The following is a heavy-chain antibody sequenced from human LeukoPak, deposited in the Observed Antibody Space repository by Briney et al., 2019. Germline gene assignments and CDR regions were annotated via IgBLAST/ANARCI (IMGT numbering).Heavy chain of an antibody. CDR1: GGTFSSYA. CDR2: IIPIFGTA. D-gene: IGHD5-12*01. Sequence: SVKVSCKASGGTFSSYAISWVRQAPGQGLEWMGGIIPIFGTANYAQKFQGRVTITADKSTSTAYMELSSLRSEDTAVYYCARGGYSGTDAFDIWGQGTMVTVSS. V-gene: IGHV1-69*06. J-gene: IGHJ3*02. CDR3: ARGGYSGTDAFDI.